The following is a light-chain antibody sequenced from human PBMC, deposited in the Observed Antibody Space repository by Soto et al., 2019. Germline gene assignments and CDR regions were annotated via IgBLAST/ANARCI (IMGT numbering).Light chain of an antibody. CDR2: ANT. Sequence: QLVLTQPPSVSGAPGQRITISCTGSRSNIGAGYDVHWYQQLPGTAPKLLIYANTNRPSGVPGRFSGSKSGASASLAITGLQAEDEADYYCQSYDSSLSASVFGGGTKLTVL. CDR1: RSNIGAGYD. J-gene: IGLJ2*01. V-gene: IGLV1-40*01. CDR3: QSYDSSLSASV.